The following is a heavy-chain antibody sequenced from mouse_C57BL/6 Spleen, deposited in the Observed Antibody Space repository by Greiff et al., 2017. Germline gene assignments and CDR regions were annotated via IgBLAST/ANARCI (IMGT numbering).Heavy chain of an antibody. CDR2: IYPGSGST. V-gene: IGHV1-55*01. CDR3: AGRYYDYDGVAD. D-gene: IGHD2-4*01. J-gene: IGHJ3*01. CDR1: GYTFTSYW. Sequence: QVQLQQPGAELVKPGASVKMSCKASGYTFTSYWITWVKQRPGQGLEWIGDIYPGSGSTNYNEKFKSKATMTVDTSSSTAYMQLSSLTSEDSAVYYCAGRYYDYDGVADGGKGTLVTVSA.